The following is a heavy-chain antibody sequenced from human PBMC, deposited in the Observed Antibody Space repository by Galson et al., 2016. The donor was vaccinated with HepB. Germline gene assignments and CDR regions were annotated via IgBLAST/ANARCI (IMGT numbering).Heavy chain of an antibody. CDR2: ISYDGANK. CDR3: ARDRDCYSGTYFADIDP. Sequence: SLRLSCAASGFTFSQYGIHWVRQAPGKGLEWVSVISYDGANKFYAESVKGRFTISGDNSRPTVHLQMNSMRPEDTALYYCARDRDCYSGTYFADIDPWGQGTLVSVSS. D-gene: IGHD2-21*01. CDR1: GFTFSQYG. V-gene: IGHV3-30*03. J-gene: IGHJ5*02.